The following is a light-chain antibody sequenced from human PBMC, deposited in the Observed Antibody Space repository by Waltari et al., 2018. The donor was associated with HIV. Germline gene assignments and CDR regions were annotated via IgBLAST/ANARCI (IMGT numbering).Light chain of an antibody. CDR2: EVS. CDR3: SSYSRGALL. Sequence: QSVLTQPASVSGSPGQSLTLSCTGTTNDIGSYNYVSWYQQFPGKAPKLIISEVSNRPSGFSSRFSGSKSGNTASLPISGLQAEDEAYYHCSSYSRGALLFGGGTKVTVL. V-gene: IGLV2-14*01. J-gene: IGLJ2*01. CDR1: TNDIGSYNY.